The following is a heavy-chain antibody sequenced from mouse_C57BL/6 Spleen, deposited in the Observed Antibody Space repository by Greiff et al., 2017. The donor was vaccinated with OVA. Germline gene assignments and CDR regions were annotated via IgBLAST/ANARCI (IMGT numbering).Heavy chain of an antibody. D-gene: IGHD1-3*01. CDR3: AREGKANYYAMDY. Sequence: QVQLQQPGTELVKPGASVKLSCKASGYNFTSYWMHWVKQRPGQGLEWIGNINPSNGGTNYNEKFKSKAPLTVDKSSSTAYMQLSSLTSEDSAVYYCAREGKANYYAMDYWGQGTSVTVSS. CDR1: GYNFTSYW. CDR2: INPSNGGT. J-gene: IGHJ4*01. V-gene: IGHV1-53*01.